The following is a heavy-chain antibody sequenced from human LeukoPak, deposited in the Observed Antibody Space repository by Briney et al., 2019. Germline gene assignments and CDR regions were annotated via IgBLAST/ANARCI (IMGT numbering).Heavy chain of an antibody. Sequence: SETLSLTCTVSGDSISSYYWSWIRQPPGKGLEWIGYIHTSGSTNYNPSLKSRVTISVDTSKNQFSLKLSSVTAADTAVYYCARRRMLGVSGGCCWFDPWGQGTLVTVSS. CDR3: ARRRMLGVSGGCCWFDP. J-gene: IGHJ5*02. CDR2: IHTSGST. V-gene: IGHV4-4*09. CDR1: GDSISSYY. D-gene: IGHD3-16*01.